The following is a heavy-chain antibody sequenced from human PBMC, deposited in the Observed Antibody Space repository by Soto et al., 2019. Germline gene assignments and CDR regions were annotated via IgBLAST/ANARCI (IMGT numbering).Heavy chain of an antibody. D-gene: IGHD3-9*01. CDR2: ISYDGSNK. CDR3: ARGDILTGYYPPSYGY. V-gene: IGHV3-30-3*01. CDR1: GFTFSSYA. Sequence: GGSLRLSCAASGFTFSSYAMHWVRQAPGKGLEWVAVISYDGSNKYYADSVKGRFTISRDNSKNTLYLQMNSLRAEDTAVYYCARGDILTGYYPPSYGYWGQGTLVTVSS. J-gene: IGHJ4*02.